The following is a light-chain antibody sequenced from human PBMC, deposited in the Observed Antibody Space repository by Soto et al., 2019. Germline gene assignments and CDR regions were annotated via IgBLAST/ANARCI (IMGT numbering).Light chain of an antibody. CDR1: QSVSRN. J-gene: IGKJ5*01. CDR2: GAS. V-gene: IGKV3-15*01. Sequence: EIVMTQSSATLSVSPGERASLSCRASQSVSRNLAWYQQKSGQAPRLLIYGASTRATGIPTRFRGSGSGTEFTLTISSLQSEDFAVYYCQQYDNWPPITFGQGTRLEIK. CDR3: QQYDNWPPIT.